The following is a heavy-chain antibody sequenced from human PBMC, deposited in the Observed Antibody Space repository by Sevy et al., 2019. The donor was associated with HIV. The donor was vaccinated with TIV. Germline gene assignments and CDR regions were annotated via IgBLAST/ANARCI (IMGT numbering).Heavy chain of an antibody. V-gene: IGHV3-21*01. Sequence: GGSLRLSCAASGFTFSSYSMNWVRQAPGKGLEWVSSISSSSSYIYYADSVKGRFTISRDNAKNSLYLQMNCLRAEDTAVYYCARAWAYYDFWSGYSFFDYWGQGTLVTVSS. CDR3: ARAWAYYDFWSGYSFFDY. CDR1: GFTFSSYS. CDR2: ISSSSSYI. D-gene: IGHD3-3*01. J-gene: IGHJ4*02.